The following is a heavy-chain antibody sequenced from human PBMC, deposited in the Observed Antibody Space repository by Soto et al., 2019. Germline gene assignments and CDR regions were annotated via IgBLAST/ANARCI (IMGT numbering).Heavy chain of an antibody. CDR3: ARSQRNGAMDV. D-gene: IGHD2-8*01. CDR2: ISASGDST. CDR1: GFTFSSSA. J-gene: IGHJ6*02. Sequence: GGSLRLSCSASGFTFSSSAMGWVRQAPGKGLEWVSSISASGDSTPYADSVKGRFTISRDNSKNTVYLQMNSLRVEDTAVYYCARSQRNGAMDVWGQGTTVTVSS. V-gene: IGHV3-23*01.